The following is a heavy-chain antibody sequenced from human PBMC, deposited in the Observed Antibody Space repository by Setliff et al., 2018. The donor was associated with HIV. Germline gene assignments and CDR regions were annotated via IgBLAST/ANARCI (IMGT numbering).Heavy chain of an antibody. CDR1: GYTFSSYD. Sequence: GASVKVSCKASGYTFSSYDINWVRQATGQGLEWMGWMNPNSGNTGYAQKFQGRVTMTRDTSISTAYMELNNLKFEDTAVYYCARARREGFDIWGQGTMVTVSS. CDR3: ARARREGFDI. J-gene: IGHJ3*02. V-gene: IGHV1-8*02. CDR2: MNPNSGNT.